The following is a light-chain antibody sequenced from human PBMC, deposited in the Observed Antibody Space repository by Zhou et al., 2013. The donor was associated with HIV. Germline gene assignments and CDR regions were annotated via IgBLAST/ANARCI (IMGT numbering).Light chain of an antibody. Sequence: DLVMTQTPLSLSVTPGQPASISCKSSQSLLHTDGKTYLYWYLQKPGQSPQLLIYEVFRRFSGVPDRFSGSGSGTDFTLKISRVEAEDVGVYFCFQGIYLPYTFGQGTKLEIK. CDR1: QSLLHTDGKTY. CDR3: FQGIYLPYT. J-gene: IGKJ2*01. CDR2: EVF. V-gene: IGKV2-29*02.